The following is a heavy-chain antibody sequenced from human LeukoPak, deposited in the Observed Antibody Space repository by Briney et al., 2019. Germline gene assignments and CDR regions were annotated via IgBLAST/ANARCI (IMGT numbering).Heavy chain of an antibody. CDR2: INSDGSST. V-gene: IGHV3-74*01. CDR1: GFTFSSYW. D-gene: IGHD6-19*01. Sequence: GGSLRLSCAASGFTFSSYWMHWVRQAPGKGLVWVSRINSDGSSTSYADSVKGRFTISRDNAKNTLYLQMNSLRAEDTAVYYCARGLGSSGWSAIYYYYGMDVWGQGTTVTVSS. J-gene: IGHJ6*02. CDR3: ARGLGSSGWSAIYYYYGMDV.